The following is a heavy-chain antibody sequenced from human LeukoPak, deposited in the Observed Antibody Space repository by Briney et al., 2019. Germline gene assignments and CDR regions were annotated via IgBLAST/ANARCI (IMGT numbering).Heavy chain of an antibody. CDR2: IYYSGST. Sequence: SETLSLTCPVSGGSISSYYWSWIRPPPGKGLEWIGYIYYSGSTNYNPSLKSRVTISVDTSKNQFSLKLSSVTAADTAVYYCASSWRPYYFDYWGQGTLVTVSS. CDR3: ASSWRPYYFDY. CDR1: GGSISSYY. V-gene: IGHV4-59*01. J-gene: IGHJ4*02.